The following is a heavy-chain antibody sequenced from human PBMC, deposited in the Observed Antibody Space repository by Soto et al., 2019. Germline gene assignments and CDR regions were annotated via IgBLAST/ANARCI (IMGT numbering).Heavy chain of an antibody. J-gene: IGHJ5*02. V-gene: IGHV3-33*01. CDR1: GFTFSSYG. D-gene: IGHD4-4*01. CDR2: IWNDGSNK. CDR3: ASESVSNFSAQSWFDP. Sequence: QVQLVESGGGVVQPGRSLRLSCAASGFTFSSYGMHWVRQAPGKGLEWVAVIWNDGSNKYYADSVQGRFTISRDNSKNTLYLQMNSLRAEDTSVYYPASESVSNFSAQSWFDPVGQGTLVTVSS.